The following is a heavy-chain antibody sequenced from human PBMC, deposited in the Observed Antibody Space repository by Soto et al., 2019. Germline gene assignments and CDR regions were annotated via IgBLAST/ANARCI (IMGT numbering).Heavy chain of an antibody. J-gene: IGHJ6*02. V-gene: IGHV3-33*01. CDR1: GFTFSIYG. Sequence: PGGSLRLSCAASGFTFSIYGMHWVRQAPGKGLEWVAVIWYDGSNKYYGDSLKGRFTISRDNSKNTLYLQMNSLRAEDTDVYYCARDLGDRKSPYYYYGLDVWGQGTTVTVSS. CDR2: IWYDGSNK. D-gene: IGHD3-16*01. CDR3: ARDLGDRKSPYYYYGLDV.